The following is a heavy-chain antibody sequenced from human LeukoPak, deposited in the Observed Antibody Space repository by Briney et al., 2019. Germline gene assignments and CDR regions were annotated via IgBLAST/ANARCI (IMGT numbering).Heavy chain of an antibody. D-gene: IGHD6-13*01. CDR3: ATVNFRSWYLFDY. J-gene: IGHJ4*02. V-gene: IGHV1-24*01. CDR1: GYTLTELS. CDR2: FDPEDGET. Sequence: ASVTVSFKVSGYTLTELSMHWVRQAPGKGGEWMGGFDPEDGETIYAQKFQGRATMTEATTTATAYMELSSLRSEDTAVYYCATVNFRSWYLFDYWGQGTLVTVSS.